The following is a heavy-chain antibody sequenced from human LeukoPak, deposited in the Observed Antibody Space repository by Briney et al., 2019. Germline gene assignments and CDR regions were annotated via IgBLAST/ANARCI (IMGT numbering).Heavy chain of an antibody. CDR1: GYIFTSYW. CDR2: IYPGDSDT. Sequence: GESLKISCKGSGYIFTSYWLGWVRHIPGKGLGWMGIIYPGDSDTRYSPSFQGQATTSADKSSSTAYLQWSSLTASDTAMYYCARPSGSSTWYWYFDLWGRGTLVTVSS. V-gene: IGHV5-51*01. D-gene: IGHD6-13*01. J-gene: IGHJ2*01. CDR3: ARPSGSSTWYWYFDL.